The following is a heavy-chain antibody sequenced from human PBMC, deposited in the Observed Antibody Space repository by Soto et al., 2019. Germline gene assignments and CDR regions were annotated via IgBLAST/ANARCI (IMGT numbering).Heavy chain of an antibody. Sequence: NPSETLSLTCTVSGGSISSGGYYWSWIRQHPGKGLEWIGYIYYSGSTYYNPSLKSRVTISVDTSKNQFSLKLSSVTAADTAVYYCARYYGSGSYYNSYYGMDVWGQGTTVTVS. V-gene: IGHV4-31*03. CDR1: GGSISSGGYY. CDR3: ARYYGSGSYYNSYYGMDV. D-gene: IGHD3-10*01. J-gene: IGHJ6*02. CDR2: IYYSGST.